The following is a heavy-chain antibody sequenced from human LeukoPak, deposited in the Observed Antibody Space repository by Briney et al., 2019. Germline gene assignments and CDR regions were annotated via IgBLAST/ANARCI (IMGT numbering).Heavy chain of an antibody. CDR1: GGSISSYY. V-gene: IGHV4-59*01. CDR2: IYYSGST. J-gene: IGHJ3*02. CDR3: ARDGYSSGWYSISAFDI. Sequence: SETLSLTCTVSGGSISSYYWSWIRQPPGKGLEWIGYIYYSGSTNHNPSLKSRVTISVDTSKNQFSLKLSSVTAADTAVYYCARDGYSSGWYSISAFDIWGRGTMVTVSS. D-gene: IGHD6-19*01.